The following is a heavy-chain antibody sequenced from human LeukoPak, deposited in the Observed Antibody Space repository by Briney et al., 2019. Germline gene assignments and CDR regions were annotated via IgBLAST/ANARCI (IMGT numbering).Heavy chain of an antibody. CDR3: APHRGGLEDLTFDP. CDR1: GYRFTDYW. CDR2: IDPSDSYT. V-gene: IGHV5-10-1*01. D-gene: IGHD3-10*01. Sequence: PGESLKISCKGSGYRFTDYWIGWVRQMPGKGLEWMGRIDPSDSYTNYSPSFQGHVTISADKSISTAYLQWSSLKASDTAMYYCAPHRGGLEDLTFDPWGQGTLVTVSS. J-gene: IGHJ5*02.